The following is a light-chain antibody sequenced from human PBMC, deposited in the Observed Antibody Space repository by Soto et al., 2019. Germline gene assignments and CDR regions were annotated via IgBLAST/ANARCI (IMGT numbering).Light chain of an antibody. V-gene: IGKV1-39*01. CDR3: QETYSSPPWT. Sequence: DIQLTQSPSSLSASLGDRVTISCRASQSVSTSLNWYQQKAGTAPRLLIYGASSVKSGVPPRFSGSGSGRDFTLTISSLRPEDSPTYFCQETYSSPPWTFGQGTKVEMK. CDR2: GAS. J-gene: IGKJ1*01. CDR1: QSVSTS.